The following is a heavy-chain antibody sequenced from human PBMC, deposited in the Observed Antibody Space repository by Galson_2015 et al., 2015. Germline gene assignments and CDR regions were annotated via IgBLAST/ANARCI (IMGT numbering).Heavy chain of an antibody. CDR3: AREDSYASGTYYYDF. V-gene: IGHV3-48*03. J-gene: IGHJ4*02. CDR1: GLAISSYA. Sequence: SLRLSCAASGLAISSYAMNWVRQAPGKGLEWVSYISSGVSTMKYADSVKGRFAISRDKAKDSLFLQMNSLRAEDTALYYCAREDSYASGTYYYDFWGRGTLVTVSP. CDR2: ISSGVSTM. D-gene: IGHD3-10*01.